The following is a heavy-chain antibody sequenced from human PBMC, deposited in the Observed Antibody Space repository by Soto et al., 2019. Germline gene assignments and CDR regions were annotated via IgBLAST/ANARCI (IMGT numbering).Heavy chain of an antibody. D-gene: IGHD6-13*01. V-gene: IGHV3-21*01. J-gene: IGHJ6*04. CDR1: GFTFSSYS. CDR2: ISSSSSYI. Sequence: GGSPRLSCAASGFTFSSYSMNWFGQAPGKGLEWVSSISSSSSYIYYADSVKGRFTISRDNAKNSLYLQMNSLRAEDTAVYYCARASLGVAAALEEVWGKRTTVTVPS. CDR3: ARASLGVAAALEEV.